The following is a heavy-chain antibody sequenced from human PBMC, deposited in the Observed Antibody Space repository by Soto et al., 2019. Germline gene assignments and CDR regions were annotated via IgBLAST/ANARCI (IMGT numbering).Heavy chain of an antibody. CDR1: GFTFSSYW. CDR2: IKQDGSEK. V-gene: IGHV3-7*03. D-gene: IGHD7-27*01. CDR3: ARDLGYYYYYYMDV. J-gene: IGHJ6*03. Sequence: GGSLRLSCAASGFTFSSYWMSLVRQAPGKGLEWVANIKQDGSEKYYVDSVKGRFTISRDNAKNSLYLQMNSLRAEDTAVYYCARDLGYYYYYYMDVWGKGTTVTVSS.